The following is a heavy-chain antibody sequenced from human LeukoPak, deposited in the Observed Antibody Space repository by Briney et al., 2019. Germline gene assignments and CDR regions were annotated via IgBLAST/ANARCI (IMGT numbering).Heavy chain of an antibody. J-gene: IGHJ1*01. D-gene: IGHD2-2*01. CDR2: IFFDVSNK. CDR3: AKDSAAPIYAGAEYFQH. V-gene: IGHV3-30*02. CDR1: GVTLRSYG. Sequence: SVGSLRLSCAAPGVTLRSYGIRWVRQAPGKGLGWVAFIFFDVSNKYYADSVKGRFTISRDNSKNTLYLQMNSLRAEDTAVYYCAKDSAAPIYAGAEYFQHWGQGTLVTVSS.